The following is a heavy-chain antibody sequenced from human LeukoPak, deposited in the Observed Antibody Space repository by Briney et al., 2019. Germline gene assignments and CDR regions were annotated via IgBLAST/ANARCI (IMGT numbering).Heavy chain of an antibody. J-gene: IGHJ4*02. Sequence: ASVKVSCKVSGFTLDELSMHWLRQAPGKGPEWMGGFDPEDGETVYAQKFQGRVTMTEDTSTDTAYMELSSLRSEDTAVYYCATPLGGPIYYFDYWGQGTLVTVSS. CDR1: GFTLDELS. V-gene: IGHV1-24*01. CDR3: ATPLGGPIYYFDY. D-gene: IGHD3-16*01. CDR2: FDPEDGET.